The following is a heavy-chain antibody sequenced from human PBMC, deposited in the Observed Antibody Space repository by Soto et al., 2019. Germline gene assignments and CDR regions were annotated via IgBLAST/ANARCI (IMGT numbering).Heavy chain of an antibody. D-gene: IGHD3-22*01. Sequence: PSETQCHTCTVSGGSISSYYWSWIRQSPCKGLEWIGYIHYIGSTNYNPSLKSRVTMSIDTSRNRFSLKLSSVTAADTAVYYCARSIDNSGYYFSNCWGQGTLVTVS. CDR3: ARSIDNSGYYFSNC. V-gene: IGHV4-59*01. J-gene: IGHJ4*02. CDR1: GGSISSYY. CDR2: IHYIGST.